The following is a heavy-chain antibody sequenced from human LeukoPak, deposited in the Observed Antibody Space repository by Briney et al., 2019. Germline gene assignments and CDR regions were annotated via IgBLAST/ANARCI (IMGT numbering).Heavy chain of an antibody. J-gene: IGHJ4*02. CDR1: GGSISSGGYY. CDR3: ASGAQGIFGRY. D-gene: IGHD3/OR15-3a*01. V-gene: IGHV4-30-2*01. Sequence: PSQTLSLTCTVSGGSISSGGYYWSWIRQPPGKGLGLVGYIYHSGSTYYNPSLKSRLTISVDRSKKQFSLKLSSVTAADTAVYYCASGAQGIFGRYWGQGTLVTVSS. CDR2: IYHSGST.